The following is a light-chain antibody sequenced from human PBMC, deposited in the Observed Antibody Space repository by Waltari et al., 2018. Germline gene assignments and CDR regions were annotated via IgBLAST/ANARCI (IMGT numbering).Light chain of an antibody. CDR3: MQGTHWPYS. CDR2: NGA. Sequence: VVLTQSPLSLPVTLGQPASISCRSSQSLVSSDANTYLTWFQQRPGQSPRRLIYNGAIWDSGFPDIFSGMGSDTRCTLKISMVEAEDVGVYYCMQGTHWPYSFGQGTKLEI. V-gene: IGKV2D-30*01. J-gene: IGKJ2*03. CDR1: QSLVSSDANTY.